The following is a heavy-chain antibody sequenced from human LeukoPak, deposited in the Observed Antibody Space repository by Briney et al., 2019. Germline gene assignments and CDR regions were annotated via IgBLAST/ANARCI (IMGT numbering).Heavy chain of an antibody. Sequence: SETLSLTCTVSGGSVSSGTSYWSWIRQPPGKGLEWIGYIYYTGSTNYNPSLKSRLTISVDTSKNQFSLKLSSVTAADTAVYYCARRGGSGRSFDYWGQGTLVTVSS. V-gene: IGHV4-61*01. CDR1: GGSVSSGTSY. J-gene: IGHJ4*02. CDR2: IYYTGST. D-gene: IGHD3-10*01. CDR3: ARRGGSGRSFDY.